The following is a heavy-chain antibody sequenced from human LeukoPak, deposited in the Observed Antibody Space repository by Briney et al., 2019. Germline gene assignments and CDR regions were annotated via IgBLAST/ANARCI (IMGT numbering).Heavy chain of an antibody. V-gene: IGHV3-23*01. CDR3: ANHGVYSGSYRMDV. D-gene: IGHD1-26*01. CDR2: FGNSA. Sequence: GGSLRLSCAASGFTFSRYAMSWVRQAPGKGLEWVSTFGNSAHYADSVKGRFTISRDNSKNTLYLQMNSLRADDTAVYYCANHGVYSGSYRMDVWGQGTTVIVSS. CDR1: GFTFSRYA. J-gene: IGHJ6*02.